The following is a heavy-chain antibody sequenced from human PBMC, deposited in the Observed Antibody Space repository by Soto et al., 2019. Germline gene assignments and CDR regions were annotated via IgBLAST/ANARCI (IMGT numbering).Heavy chain of an antibody. V-gene: IGHV1-69*04. CDR1: GGTFSSYT. CDR2: IIPILGIA. D-gene: IGHD6-13*01. Sequence: ASVKVSCKASGGTFSSYTISWVRQAPGQGLEWMGRIIPILGIANYAQKFQGRVTITADKSTSTAYMELSSLRSEDTAVYYCARDEAGGEGSSWPAGIWGQGTMVTVSS. J-gene: IGHJ3*02. CDR3: ARDEAGGEGSSWPAGI.